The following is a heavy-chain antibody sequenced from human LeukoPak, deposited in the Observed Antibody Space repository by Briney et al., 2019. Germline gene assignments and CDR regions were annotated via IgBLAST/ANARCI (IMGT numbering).Heavy chain of an antibody. CDR2: IWDDGSKK. Sequence: GGSLRLSCAASGFTFSGYGMHCVRQAPGKGLEWVAVIWDDGSKKYYADSVKGRFTISRDDAKNSLYLQMNSLRAEDTAVYYCARGLQLHDAFDIWGQGTMVTVSS. J-gene: IGHJ3*02. CDR1: GFTFSGYG. D-gene: IGHD5-18*01. CDR3: ARGLQLHDAFDI. V-gene: IGHV3-33*01.